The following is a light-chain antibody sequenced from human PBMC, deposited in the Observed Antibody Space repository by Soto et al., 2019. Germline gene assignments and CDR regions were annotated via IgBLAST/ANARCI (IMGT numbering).Light chain of an antibody. V-gene: IGLV2-8*01. CDR2: DVI. CDR3: SSYGGSNNFVV. Sequence: QSALTQPPSASGSPGQSVTISCTGTSSDIGGNNFVSWYQHHPGKAPKLMLYDVIKRPPGVPARFSGSKSGNTASLTVSGLQAEDEADYYCSSYGGSNNFVVFGGGTKVTVL. CDR1: SSDIGGNNF. J-gene: IGLJ2*01.